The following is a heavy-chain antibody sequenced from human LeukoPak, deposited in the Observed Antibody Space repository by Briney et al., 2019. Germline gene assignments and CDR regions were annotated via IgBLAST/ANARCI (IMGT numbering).Heavy chain of an antibody. D-gene: IGHD3-22*01. V-gene: IGHV3-30-3*01. CDR3: AREGGITMIVVAVLDY. J-gene: IGHJ4*02. CDR1: GFTFSSYA. Sequence: GGSLRLSCAASGFTFSSYAMRWVRQAPGKGLEWVAVISYDGSNKYYADSVKGRFTISRDNSENTLYLQMNSLRAEDTAVYYCAREGGITMIVVAVLDYRGQGTLVTVSS. CDR2: ISYDGSNK.